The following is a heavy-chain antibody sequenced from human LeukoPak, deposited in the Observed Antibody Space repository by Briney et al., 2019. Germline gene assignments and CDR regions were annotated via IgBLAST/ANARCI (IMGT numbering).Heavy chain of an antibody. V-gene: IGHV4-34*01. D-gene: IGHD5-18*01. CDR2: INHSGST. CDR1: GGSFSGYY. Sequence: SETLSLTCAVYGGSFSGYYWSWIRQPPGKGLEWIGEINHSGSTNYNPSLKSRVTISVDTSKNQFSLKLSSVTAADTAVYYCARRGIQLWSHWGQGTLVTVSA. J-gene: IGHJ4*02. CDR3: ARRGIQLWSH.